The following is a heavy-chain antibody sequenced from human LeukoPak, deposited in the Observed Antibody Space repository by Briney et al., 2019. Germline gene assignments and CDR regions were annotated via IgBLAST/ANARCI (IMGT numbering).Heavy chain of an antibody. D-gene: IGHD3-3*01. CDR3: ARHTHYDFWSGYYYYYYYMDV. CDR1: GGSISSSSYY. Sequence: SETLSLTCTVPGGSISSSSYYWGWIRQPPGKGLEWIGSIYYSGSTYYNPSLKSRVTISVDTSKNQFSLKLSSVTAADTAVYYCARHTHYDFWSGYYYYYYYMDVWGKGTTVTVSS. J-gene: IGHJ6*03. CDR2: IYYSGST. V-gene: IGHV4-39*01.